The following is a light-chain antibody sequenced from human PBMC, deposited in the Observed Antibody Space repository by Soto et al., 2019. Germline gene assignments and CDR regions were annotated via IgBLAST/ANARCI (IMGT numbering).Light chain of an antibody. CDR1: QSVSTY. CDR3: QQRSNWPIT. V-gene: IGKV3-11*01. J-gene: IGKJ5*01. CDR2: DAS. Sequence: TVLTQSPAKQPSSRGERATLSSRASQSVSTYLAWYQQKPGQPPRLLIYDASTRATGIPARFSGSGSGADFTLTISILEPEDFAVYYCQQRSNWPITIGQGTRLEIK.